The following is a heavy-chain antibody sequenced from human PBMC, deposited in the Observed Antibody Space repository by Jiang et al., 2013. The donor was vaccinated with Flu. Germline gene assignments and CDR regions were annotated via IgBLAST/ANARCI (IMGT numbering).Heavy chain of an antibody. CDR1: GDSISSYY. J-gene: IGHJ4*02. V-gene: IGHV4-59*08. Sequence: GLLKPSETLSLTCTVSGDSISSYYWNWIRQPPGKGLEWIGYFYFSGSTNYNPSLKSRVTISVDTSKNQFSLKLSSVTAADTAVYYCARAYLYYFDYWGQGTLVTVSS. CDR3: ARAYLYYFDY. CDR2: FYFSGST. D-gene: IGHD2/OR15-2a*01.